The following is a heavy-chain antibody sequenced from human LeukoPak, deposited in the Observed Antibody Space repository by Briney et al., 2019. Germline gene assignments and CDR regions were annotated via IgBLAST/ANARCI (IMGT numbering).Heavy chain of an antibody. V-gene: IGHV4-59*01. CDR2: IYYSGST. D-gene: IGHD3-3*01. CDR1: GGSMSTYY. J-gene: IGHJ4*02. CDR3: ARGLGGTFDGNYFDY. Sequence: QPSETLSLTCTVSGGSMSTYYWSWIRQPPGKGLEWIGYIYYSGSTNYNPSLKSRVTISIDTSKNQFSLKLSSLTAADTAVYYCARGLGGTFDGNYFDYWGQGMLVTVSS.